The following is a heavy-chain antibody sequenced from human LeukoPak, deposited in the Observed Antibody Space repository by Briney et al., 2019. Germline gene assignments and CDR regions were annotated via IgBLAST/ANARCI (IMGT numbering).Heavy chain of an antibody. J-gene: IGHJ5*02. Sequence: PGGSLRLSCAASGFTFSSYGMHWVRQAPGKGLEWVAFIRYDGSNKYYEDSVKGRFTISRDNSKNTLYLQMNSLRAEDTAVYYCAKSGYDFGGWFDPWGQGTLVTVSS. CDR1: GFTFSSYG. V-gene: IGHV3-30*02. CDR2: IRYDGSNK. CDR3: AKSGYDFGGWFDP. D-gene: IGHD5-12*01.